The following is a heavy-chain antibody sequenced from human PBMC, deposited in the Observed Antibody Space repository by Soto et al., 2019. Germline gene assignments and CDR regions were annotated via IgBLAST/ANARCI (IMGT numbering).Heavy chain of an antibody. Sequence: QVQLQESGPGLVKPSQTLSLTCTVSGGSISSGDYYWSWIRQPPGKGLEWIGYIYYSGSTYYNPSLKSRVTISVDTSKHQFSLQLSSVTAADTAVYYCARYSYYYDSSGYRPLDYWGQGTLVTVSS. CDR1: GGSISSGDYY. V-gene: IGHV4-30-4*01. CDR2: IYYSGST. D-gene: IGHD3-22*01. CDR3: ARYSYYYDSSGYRPLDY. J-gene: IGHJ4*02.